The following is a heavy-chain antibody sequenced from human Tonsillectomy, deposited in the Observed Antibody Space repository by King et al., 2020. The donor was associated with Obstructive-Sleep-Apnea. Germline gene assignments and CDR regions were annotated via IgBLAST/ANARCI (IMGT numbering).Heavy chain of an antibody. CDR3: TTTYDFWSGWDAFDI. CDR2: IKSKTDGGTT. D-gene: IGHD3-3*01. V-gene: IGHV3-15*01. J-gene: IGHJ3*02. Sequence: VQLVESGGGLVKPGGSLRLPCAASGFTFSNAWMSWVRQAPGKGLEGVGRIKSKTDGGTTDCAAPVKGRFTISRDDSKNTLYLQMNSLKTGDTAEYYCTTTYDFWSGWDAFDIWGQGKMVTVSS. CDR1: GFTFSNAW.